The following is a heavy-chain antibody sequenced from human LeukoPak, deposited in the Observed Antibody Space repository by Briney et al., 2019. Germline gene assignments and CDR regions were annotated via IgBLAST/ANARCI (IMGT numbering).Heavy chain of an antibody. D-gene: IGHD2-2*01. CDR1: GGTFSSYA. J-gene: IGHJ5*02. CDR3: ARDPMSTSLGPFDP. V-gene: IGHV1-69*13. CDR2: IIPIFGTA. Sequence: GASVKVSCKASGGTFSSYAISWVRQAPGQGLEWMGGIIPIFGTANYAQKFQGRVTITADESTSTAYMELSSLRSEDTAVYYCARDPMSTSLGPFDPWGQGTLVTVSS.